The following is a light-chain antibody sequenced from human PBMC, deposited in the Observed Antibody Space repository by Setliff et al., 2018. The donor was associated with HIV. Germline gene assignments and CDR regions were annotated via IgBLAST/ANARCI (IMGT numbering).Light chain of an antibody. Sequence: QSVLSQPASVSGSPGQSITISCTGTSRDVGGYNYVSWYQQHPGKAPKLMIYDVSKRPSGVPDRFSGSKSGNTASVTISGLQAEDEADYYCCSYAGSYTFAVLFGGGTKVTVL. CDR2: DVS. V-gene: IGLV2-11*01. CDR3: CSYAGSYTFAVL. CDR1: SRDVGGYNY. J-gene: IGLJ2*01.